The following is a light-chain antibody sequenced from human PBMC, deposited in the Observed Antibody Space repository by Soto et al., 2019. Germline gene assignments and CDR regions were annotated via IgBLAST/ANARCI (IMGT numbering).Light chain of an antibody. Sequence: EIVLTPSPGTLSLSPGGRATPSCRASQSVSNNYLAWYQQKPGQAPRLLIYGASNRATGIPDRFSGSGSGTDFTLTISRLEPEDFAVYYCQQYGSSGTVGQGTKVDIK. CDR2: GAS. CDR1: QSVSNNY. CDR3: QQYGSSGT. J-gene: IGKJ1*01. V-gene: IGKV3-20*01.